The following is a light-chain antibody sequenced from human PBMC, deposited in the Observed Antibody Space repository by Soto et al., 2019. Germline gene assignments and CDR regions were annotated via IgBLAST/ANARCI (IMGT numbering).Light chain of an antibody. CDR2: GAS. V-gene: IGKV3-15*01. J-gene: IGKJ1*01. CDR3: QQYNKWPPRT. CDR1: QSVSSN. Sequence: EIVMTQSPATLSLSPGERATLSCRASQSVSSNLAWYQQKPGQPPRLLIYGASSRATGIPARFSGSGSGTEFTLSISSLQSEDFAVYYCQQYNKWPPRTFGQGTKVDI.